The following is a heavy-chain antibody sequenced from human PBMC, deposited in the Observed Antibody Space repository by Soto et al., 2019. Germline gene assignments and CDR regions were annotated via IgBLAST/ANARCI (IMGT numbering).Heavy chain of an antibody. J-gene: IGHJ4*02. D-gene: IGHD3-10*01. V-gene: IGHV1-69*01. CDR1: GGTFSSYA. CDR3: AREGSAMVRGVTTRYYFDY. CDR2: IIPIFGTA. Sequence: QVQMVQSGAEVKKPGSSVKVSCKASGGTFSSYAISWVRQAPGQGLEWMGGIIPIFGTANYAQKFQGRVTITADESTSTAYMELSSLRSEDTAVYYCAREGSAMVRGVTTRYYFDYWGQGTLVTASS.